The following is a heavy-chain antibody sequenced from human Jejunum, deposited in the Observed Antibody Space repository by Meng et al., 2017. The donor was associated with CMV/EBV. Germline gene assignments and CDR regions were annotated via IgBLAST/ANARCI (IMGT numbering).Heavy chain of an antibody. CDR1: GYSFTSYG. CDR3: ARGQYYQYYYGLDV. Sequence: GYSFTSYGVGWVRQAPGQALEWVGWISAYNGNTNYAQKFQGRVTMTTDTSTGTAYMELRSLIVDDTAVYYCARGQYYQYYYGLDVWGLGTTVTVSS. V-gene: IGHV1-18*01. J-gene: IGHJ6*02. CDR2: ISAYNGNT. D-gene: IGHD3-16*01.